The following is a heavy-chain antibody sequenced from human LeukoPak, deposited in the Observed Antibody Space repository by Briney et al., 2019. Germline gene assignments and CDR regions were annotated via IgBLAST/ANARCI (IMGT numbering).Heavy chain of an antibody. Sequence: SVKVSCKASGGTFSSYAISWVRQAPGQGLEWMGGIIPIFGTANYAQKFQGRLTITADKSTSTAYMELSRLRSDDTAVYYCARDTGGNWFDPWGQGTLVTVSS. V-gene: IGHV1-69*06. D-gene: IGHD3-16*01. J-gene: IGHJ5*02. CDR3: ARDTGGNWFDP. CDR2: IIPIFGTA. CDR1: GGTFSSYA.